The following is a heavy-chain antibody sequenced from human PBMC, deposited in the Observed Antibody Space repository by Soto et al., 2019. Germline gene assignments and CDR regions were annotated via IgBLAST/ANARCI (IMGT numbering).Heavy chain of an antibody. V-gene: IGHV3-23*01. CDR3: AKDHHGGSYSYYFDY. CDR2: ISGSGGST. CDR1: GFTFSSYA. D-gene: IGHD1-26*01. J-gene: IGHJ4*02. Sequence: PGGSLRLSCAAYGFTFSSYAMSWVRQAPGKGLEWVSAISGSGGSTYYADSVKGRFTISRDNSKNTLYLQMNSLRAEDTAVYYCAKDHHGGSYSYYFDYWGQGTLVTVSS.